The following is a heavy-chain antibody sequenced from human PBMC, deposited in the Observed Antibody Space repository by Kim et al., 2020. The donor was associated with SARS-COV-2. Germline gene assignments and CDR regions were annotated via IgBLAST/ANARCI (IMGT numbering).Heavy chain of an antibody. CDR2: IYYSGTT. CDR1: GGSISSSSYY. CDR3: ARGYGSGSYYPYYFDY. D-gene: IGHD3-10*01. J-gene: IGHJ4*01. V-gene: IGHV4-39*07. Sequence: SETLSLTCTVSGGSISSSSYYWGWIRQPPGKGLEWIGSIYYSGTTYYNPSLKSRVTISVDTSKNQFSLRLSSVTAADTAVYYCARGYGSGSYYPYYFDY.